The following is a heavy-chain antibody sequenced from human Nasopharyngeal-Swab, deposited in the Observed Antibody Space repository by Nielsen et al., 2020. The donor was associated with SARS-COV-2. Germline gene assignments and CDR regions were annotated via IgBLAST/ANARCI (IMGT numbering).Heavy chain of an antibody. J-gene: IGHJ4*02. CDR3: ARDGIKDQYCIDGKCSPAY. CDR1: GYTFISYG. D-gene: IGHD2/OR15-2a*01. V-gene: IGHV1-18*01. CDR2: INTLDGDR. Sequence: ASVKVSCKASGYTFISYGINWVRQTPGQGLEWVGRINTLDGDRKHAQKVQGRLTMTTDTASSTAYMELRSLRSDDTAVYFCARDGIKDQYCIDGKCSPAYWGQGTLVIVSS.